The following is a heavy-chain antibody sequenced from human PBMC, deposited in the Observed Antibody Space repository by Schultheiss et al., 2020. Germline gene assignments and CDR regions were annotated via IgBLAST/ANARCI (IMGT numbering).Heavy chain of an antibody. V-gene: IGHV1-2*04. CDR1: GYTFTSYY. CDR3: ARGQVGSYVYYYYYGMDV. J-gene: IGHJ6*02. D-gene: IGHD3-10*01. CDR2: INPNSGGT. Sequence: ASVKVSCKASGYTFTSYYMHWVRQAPGQGLEWMGWINPNSGGTNYAQKFQGWVTMTRDTSISTAYMELSRLRSDDTAVYYCARGQVGSYVYYYYYGMDVWGQGTTVNVYS.